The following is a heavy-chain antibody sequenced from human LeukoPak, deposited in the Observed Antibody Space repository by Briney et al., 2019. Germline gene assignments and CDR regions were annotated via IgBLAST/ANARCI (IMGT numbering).Heavy chain of an antibody. J-gene: IGHJ4*02. CDR1: GGSISSSSYY. Sequence: PSETLSLTCTVSGGSISSSSYYWGWIRQPPGKGLEWIGSIYYSGSTYYNPSLKSRVTISVDTSKNQFSLKLSSVTAADTAVYYCARDYYDSSGYPFCDYWGQGTLVTVSS. CDR3: ARDYYDSSGYPFCDY. V-gene: IGHV4-39*01. CDR2: IYYSGST. D-gene: IGHD3-22*01.